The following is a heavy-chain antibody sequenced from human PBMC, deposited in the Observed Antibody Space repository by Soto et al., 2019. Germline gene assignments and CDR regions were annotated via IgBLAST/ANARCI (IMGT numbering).Heavy chain of an antibody. CDR3: ARDARDSTPPPTDY. CDR1: GFTFSSYS. Sequence: GGSLTLSSAASGFTFSSYSMNSVRQAPGKGLEWVSYISSSSSAIYYADSVEGRFTICRDNAKYSLYLQMNSLRAEDTVVYYCARDARDSTPPPTDYWGQGTLVTVSS. J-gene: IGHJ4*02. CDR2: ISSSSSAI. V-gene: IGHV3-48*01. D-gene: IGHD4-17*01.